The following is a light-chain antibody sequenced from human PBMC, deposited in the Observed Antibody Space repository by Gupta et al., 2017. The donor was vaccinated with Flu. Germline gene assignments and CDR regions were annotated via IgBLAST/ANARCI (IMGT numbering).Light chain of an antibody. CDR3: QSADSSGGRV. J-gene: IGLJ3*02. Sequence: SHELTQPPSVSVSPGQTARITCSGDALSNQYAYWYQQKPGQAPVLVIYKDSGRPSGIPERFSSSSSGATVTLTISGVQAEDEADYYCQSADSSGGRVFGGGTKVTVL. V-gene: IGLV3-25*03. CDR2: KDS. CDR1: ALSNQY.